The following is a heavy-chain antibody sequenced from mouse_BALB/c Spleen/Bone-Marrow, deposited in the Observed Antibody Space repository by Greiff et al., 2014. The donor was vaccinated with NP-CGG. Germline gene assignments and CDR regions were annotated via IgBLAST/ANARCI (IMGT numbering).Heavy chain of an antibody. V-gene: IGHV14-3*02. Sequence: VQLQQSGAELVKPGASVKLSCTASGFNIKDTYIHWVKQRPEQGLEWIGRIDPANGNTKYDPKFQGKATITTDTSSNTAYLQLSSLTSEDTAVYYCAQGYDWAIDYWGQGTPVTVSS. CDR3: AQGYDWAIDY. J-gene: IGHJ4*01. D-gene: IGHD2-14*01. CDR2: IDPANGNT. CDR1: GFNIKDTY.